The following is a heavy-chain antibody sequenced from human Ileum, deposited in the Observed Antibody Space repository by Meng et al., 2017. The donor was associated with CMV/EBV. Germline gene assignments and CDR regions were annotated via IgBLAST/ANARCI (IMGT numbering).Heavy chain of an antibody. J-gene: IGHJ4*02. CDR3: ARDSWDC. CDR2: FYSDGNT. V-gene: IGHV3-66*02. Sequence: GESLKISCTASGFSITNTYMTWVRQAPGKGLEWVSVFYSDGNTYHADSVKGRFTISRDSSRNTVYLQMNSLRTEDTAVYYCARDSWDCCGQGTLVTVSS. CDR1: GFSITNTY.